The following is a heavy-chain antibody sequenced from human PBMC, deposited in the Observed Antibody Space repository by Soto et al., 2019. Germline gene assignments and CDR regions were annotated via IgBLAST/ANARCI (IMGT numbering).Heavy chain of an antibody. D-gene: IGHD2-15*01. CDR1: GGTFSSYA. CDR2: ISTYNSNT. V-gene: IGHV1-18*01. J-gene: IGHJ6*02. Sequence: QVQLVQSGAEVKKPGSSVKVSCKASGGTFSSYAISWVRQAPGQGLEWMGWISTYNSNTNYARKFQGRVSLTTDTPTNTAYMELRSLTRDDTALYYCAREGFCSSGSCALYSHDYFGMDVWGQGTTVTVSS. CDR3: AREGFCSSGSCALYSHDYFGMDV.